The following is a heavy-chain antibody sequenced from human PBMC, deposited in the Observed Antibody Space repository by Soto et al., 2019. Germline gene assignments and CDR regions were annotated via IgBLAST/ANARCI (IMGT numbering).Heavy chain of an antibody. CDR1: GFTFSTSA. V-gene: IGHV3-23*01. Sequence: EVQLSESGGGLVQPGRSLRLSCAASGFTFSTSAMSWVRQAPGKGLEWVAGISGSGGRTYYADSMTGRVTIYRDDSNNAVHLQVNSMRVDGSGVYFGAKTGIVGPTTYDYYGMDAWGQGTTVTVSS. J-gene: IGHJ6*02. CDR2: ISGSGGRT. CDR3: AKTGIVGPTTYDYYGMDA. D-gene: IGHD1-26*01.